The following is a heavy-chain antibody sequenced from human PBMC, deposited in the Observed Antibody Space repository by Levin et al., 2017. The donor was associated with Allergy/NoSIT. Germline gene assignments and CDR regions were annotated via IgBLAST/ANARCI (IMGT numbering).Heavy chain of an antibody. V-gene: IGHV3-74*03. D-gene: IGHD2-8*02. CDR2: IDGEGSNT. CDR1: W. CDR3: ARDIPGAGALDY. J-gene: IGHJ4*01. Sequence: WMQRLRRRPGKGLIWLSRIDGEGSNTKYVDSVKGRFSISRDNPNNMLYLQINSLTAEDTGVYFCARDIPGAGALDYWGHGTLVTVSS.